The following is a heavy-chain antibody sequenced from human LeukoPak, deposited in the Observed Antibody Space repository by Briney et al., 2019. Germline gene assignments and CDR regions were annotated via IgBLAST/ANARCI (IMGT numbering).Heavy chain of an antibody. D-gene: IGHD4-23*01. CDR2: IIPIFGTA. CDR3: AITGRDYGVNSQGGYYYYYMDV. J-gene: IGHJ6*03. Sequence: ASVKVSCKASGGTFSSYAISWVRQAPGQGLEWMGGIIPIFGTANYAQKFQGRVTITTDESTSTAYMELSSLRSEDTAVYYCAITGRDYGVNSQGGYYYYYMDVWGKGTTVTVSS. V-gene: IGHV1-69*05. CDR1: GGTFSSYA.